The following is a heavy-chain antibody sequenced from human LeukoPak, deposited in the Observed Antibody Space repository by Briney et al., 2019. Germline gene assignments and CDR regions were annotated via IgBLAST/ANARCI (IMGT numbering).Heavy chain of an antibody. J-gene: IGHJ4*02. CDR1: GFSLRTSGVG. CDR2: IYWDDDK. V-gene: IGHV2-5*02. D-gene: IGHD6-13*01. Sequence: SGPTLVKPTQTLTLTCTFSGFSLRTSGVGVGWIRQPPGKALEWLALIYWDDDKRYSPSLKSRLTITKDTPKNQVVLSMTDMDPVDTATYYCAHRWVGSSWYWVYFDYWGPGTLVTVSS. CDR3: AHRWVGSSWYWVYFDY.